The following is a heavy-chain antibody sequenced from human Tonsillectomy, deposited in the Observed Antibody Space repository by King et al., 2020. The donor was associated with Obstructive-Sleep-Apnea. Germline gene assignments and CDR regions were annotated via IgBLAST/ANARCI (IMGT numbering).Heavy chain of an antibody. CDR1: GFTFSSYA. Sequence: QLVQSGGGLVQPGGSLRLSCAASGFTFSSYAMSWVRQAPGKGLEWVSAIRGSGGSTYYADSVKGRFTISRDNSKNTLYLQMNSLRAEDTAVYYCAKSQDIVVVVAATYNCFDPWGQGTLVTVSS. V-gene: IGHV3-23*04. J-gene: IGHJ5*02. CDR2: IRGSGGST. CDR3: AKSQDIVVVVAATYNCFDP. D-gene: IGHD2-15*01.